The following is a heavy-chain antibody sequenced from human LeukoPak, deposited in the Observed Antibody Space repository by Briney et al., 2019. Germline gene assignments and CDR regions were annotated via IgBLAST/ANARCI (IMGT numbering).Heavy chain of an antibody. CDR1: GFTFSSYG. V-gene: IGHV3-30*02. Sequence: GGSLRLSCAASGFTFSSYGMHWVRQAPGKGLEWVAFIRYDASNKYYADSVKGRFTISRDNSKNTLYLQMNSLRAEDTAVYHCAKPYLGEWNGYGRLDFWGQGTLVTVSS. CDR2: IRYDASNK. D-gene: IGHD3-3*01. J-gene: IGHJ4*02. CDR3: AKPYLGEWNGYGRLDF.